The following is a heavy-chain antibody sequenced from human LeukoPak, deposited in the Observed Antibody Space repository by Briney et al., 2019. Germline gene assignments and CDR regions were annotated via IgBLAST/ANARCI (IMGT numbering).Heavy chain of an antibody. CDR2: IYSTGST. CDR3: ARQIASAGTAGFDF. CDR1: GGSISSYY. Sequence: SETLSLTCTVSGGSISSYYWSWIRQPAGKGLEWIGRIYSTGSTNYSPSLKSRVTVSVDTSKNQFSLRLRSVTAADTAVYYCARQIASAGTAGFDFWGQGALVTVSS. D-gene: IGHD6-13*01. V-gene: IGHV4-4*07. J-gene: IGHJ4*02.